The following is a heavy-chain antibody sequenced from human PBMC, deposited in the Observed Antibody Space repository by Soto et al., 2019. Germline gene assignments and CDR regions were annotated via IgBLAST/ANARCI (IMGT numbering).Heavy chain of an antibody. D-gene: IGHD3-10*01. J-gene: IGHJ4*02. V-gene: IGHV3-20*01. CDR2: INWNGGST. Sequence: GGSLRLSCAASGFTFDDYGMSWVRQAPGKGLEWVSGINWNGGSTGYADSVKGRFTISRDNAKNSLYLQMNSLRAEDTALYHYARVAGSGSLYYFDYWGQGTLVTVSS. CDR1: GFTFDDYG. CDR3: ARVAGSGSLYYFDY.